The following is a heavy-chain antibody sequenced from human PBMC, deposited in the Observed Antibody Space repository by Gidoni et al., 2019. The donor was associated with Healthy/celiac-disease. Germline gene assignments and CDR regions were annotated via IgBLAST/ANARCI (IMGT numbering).Heavy chain of an antibody. D-gene: IGHD4-17*01. CDR2: IGTAGDT. Sequence: EVQLVESGGGLVQPGGSLRLSCAASGFTFSSYDMHWVRQATGKGLEWVSAIGTAGDTYYPGSVKGRFTISRENAKNSLYLQMNSLRAGDTAVYYCARDGYGDRLLPIFDYWGQGTLVTVSS. CDR3: ARDGYGDRLLPIFDY. J-gene: IGHJ4*02. V-gene: IGHV3-13*01. CDR1: GFTFSSYD.